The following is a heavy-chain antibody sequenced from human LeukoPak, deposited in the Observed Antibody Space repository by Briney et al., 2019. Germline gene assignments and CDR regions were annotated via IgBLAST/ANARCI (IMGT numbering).Heavy chain of an antibody. CDR2: IWYDGGDK. Sequence: GGSLRLSCAASGFTFSDYGMHWVRQAPGKGLEWVAVIWYDGGDKYYADSVKGRFTISRDNSKNTLYLQMNSLRAEDTAVYYCARDHRTTVTVYYFDYWGQGTLVTVSS. CDR3: ARDHRTTVTVYYFDY. D-gene: IGHD4-17*01. CDR1: GFTFSDYG. J-gene: IGHJ4*02. V-gene: IGHV3-33*01.